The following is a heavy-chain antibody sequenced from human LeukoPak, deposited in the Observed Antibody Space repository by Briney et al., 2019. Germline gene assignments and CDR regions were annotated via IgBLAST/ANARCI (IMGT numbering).Heavy chain of an antibody. CDR1: GGSISSHY. Sequence: SETLSLTCTVSGGSISSHYWNWIWQSPGKGLEWIGYIHYSGSTNYNPSLKSRVTISVDTSKNQFSLKLSSVTAADTAVYYCARDRVIAREYYFDYWGQGTLVTVSS. CDR3: ARDRVIAREYYFDY. V-gene: IGHV4-59*11. CDR2: IHYSGST. D-gene: IGHD6-13*01. J-gene: IGHJ4*02.